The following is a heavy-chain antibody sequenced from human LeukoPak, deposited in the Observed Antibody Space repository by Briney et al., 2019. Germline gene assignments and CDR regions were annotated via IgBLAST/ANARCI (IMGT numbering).Heavy chain of an antibody. CDR3: ARASRSVVVPAAIEDYYYYMDV. CDR2: IIPIFGTA. J-gene: IGHJ6*03. CDR1: GGTFSSYA. V-gene: IGHV1-69*05. Sequence: ASVKVSCKASGGTFSSYAISWVRQAPGQGLEWMGGIIPIFGTANYAQKFQGRVTITTDESTSTAYMELSSLRSEDTAVYYCARASRSVVVPAAIEDYYYYMDVWGKGTTVTVSS. D-gene: IGHD2-2*01.